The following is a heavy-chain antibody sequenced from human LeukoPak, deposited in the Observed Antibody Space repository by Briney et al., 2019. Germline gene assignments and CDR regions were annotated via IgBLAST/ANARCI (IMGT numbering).Heavy chain of an antibody. D-gene: IGHD6-19*01. V-gene: IGHV4-59*12. CDR3: ARGIAVAPPIDY. CDR1: GGSISSYY. Sequence: SETLSLTCTVSGGSISSYYWSWIRQPPGKGLEWIGYIYYSGSTNYNPSLKSRVTISVDTSKNQFSLKLSSVTAADTAVYYCARGIAVAPPIDYWGQGTLVTVSS. CDR2: IYYSGST. J-gene: IGHJ4*02.